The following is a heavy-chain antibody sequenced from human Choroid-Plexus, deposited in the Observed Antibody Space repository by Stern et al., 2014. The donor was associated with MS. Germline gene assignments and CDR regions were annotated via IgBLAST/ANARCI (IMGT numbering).Heavy chain of an antibody. Sequence: VQLEESGGGVVQPGRPLRLSCVASGFTFGSCAMHWVRQAPGKGLEGVAGVSYDGSNKYYADSVKGRFTISRDNSQNTLYMQMSSLRPEDTAVYYCAKDRQYLTYFFDHWGQGSRVTVSS. CDR2: VSYDGSNK. V-gene: IGHV3-30*18. CDR3: AKDRQYLTYFFDH. J-gene: IGHJ5*02. CDR1: GFTFGSCA. D-gene: IGHD2/OR15-2a*01.